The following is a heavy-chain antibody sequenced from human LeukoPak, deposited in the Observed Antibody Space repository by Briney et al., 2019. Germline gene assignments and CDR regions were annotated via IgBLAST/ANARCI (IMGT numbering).Heavy chain of an antibody. V-gene: IGHV3-30*02. CDR3: ARDQKEYTYGFRSGYSDYYYMDV. J-gene: IGHJ6*03. CDR1: GFTFSSYG. D-gene: IGHD5-18*01. CDR2: IRYDGTNK. Sequence: GGSLRLSCAASGFTFSSYGMHWVRQAPGKGLEWVAFIRYDGTNKYYADSVKGRFTISRDNSKNTLYLQMNSLRAEDTAVYYCARDQKEYTYGFRSGYSDYYYMDVWGKGTTVTVSS.